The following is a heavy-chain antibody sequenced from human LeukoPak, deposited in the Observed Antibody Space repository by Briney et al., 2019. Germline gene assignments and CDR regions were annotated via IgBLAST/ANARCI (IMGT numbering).Heavy chain of an antibody. CDR3: ASDYGGSHWYFDL. V-gene: IGHV4-34*01. D-gene: IGHD4-23*01. J-gene: IGHJ2*01. CDR2: INHSGST. Sequence: SETLSLTCAVYGGSFSGYYWSWIRQPPGKGLEWIGEINHSGSTNYNPSLKSRVTISVDTSKNQLSLKLSSVTAADTAVYYCASDYGGSHWYFDLWGRGTLVTVSS. CDR1: GGSFSGYY.